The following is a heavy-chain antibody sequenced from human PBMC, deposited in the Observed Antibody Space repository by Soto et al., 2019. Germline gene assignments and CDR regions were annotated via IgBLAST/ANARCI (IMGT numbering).Heavy chain of an antibody. V-gene: IGHV3-23*01. D-gene: IGHD6-6*01. CDR1: VFSFSSFG. CDR2: CSGSGRST. J-gene: IGHJ5*01. CDR3: AKEMFPQTVPISSSPWGDS. Sequence: VGSLRLSCASSVFSFSSFGMSCVRHSPGKWLEWVSSCSGSGRSTYYADSVKGRFTISRDNSRNTLYLQMDSLRAEDTAIYYCAKEMFPQTVPISSSPWGDSWGQATLVSVSS.